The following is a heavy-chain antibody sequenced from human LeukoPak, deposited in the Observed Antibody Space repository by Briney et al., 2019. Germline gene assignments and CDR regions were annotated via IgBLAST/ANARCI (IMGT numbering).Heavy chain of an antibody. Sequence: GGSLRLSCAASGFTFSSYPMHWVREAPGKGLEWVAVISYDGSNKYYADSVKCRFTISRDNSKNTLYLQMNSLRAEDTAVYYCARDVSLVPARPSGPDYWGQGTLVTVSS. CDR1: GFTFSSYP. J-gene: IGHJ4*02. CDR3: ARDVSLVPARPSGPDY. CDR2: ISYDGSNK. V-gene: IGHV3-30-3*01. D-gene: IGHD2-2*01.